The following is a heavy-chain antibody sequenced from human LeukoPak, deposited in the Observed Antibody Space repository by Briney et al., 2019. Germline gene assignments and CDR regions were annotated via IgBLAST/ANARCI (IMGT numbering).Heavy chain of an antibody. V-gene: IGHV1-2*02. Sequence: GASVKVSCKASGYTFTGYYMHWVRQAPGQGLEWMGWINPDSGGTDYAQKFQGRVTMTRDTSISTAYMELSRLRSDDTAVYYCAREGHGDSVIDYWGQGTLVTVSS. CDR1: GYTFTGYY. J-gene: IGHJ4*02. D-gene: IGHD4-17*01. CDR2: INPDSGGT. CDR3: AREGHGDSVIDY.